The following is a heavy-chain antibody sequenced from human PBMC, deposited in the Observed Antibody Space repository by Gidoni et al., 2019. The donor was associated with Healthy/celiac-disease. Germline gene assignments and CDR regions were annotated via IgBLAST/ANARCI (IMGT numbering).Heavy chain of an antibody. CDR2: IYPGDSDT. J-gene: IGHJ6*02. CDR3: ARSVKWFGELWVNYYYYGMDV. Sequence: EVQLVQSGAEVKKPGESLKISCKGSGYSFTSYWIGWVRQMPGKGLEWMGIIYPGDSDTRYSPSFQGQVTISADKSISTAYLQWSSLKASDTAMYYCARSVKWFGELWVNYYYYGMDVWGQGTTVTVSS. CDR1: GYSFTSYW. V-gene: IGHV5-51*01. D-gene: IGHD3-10*01.